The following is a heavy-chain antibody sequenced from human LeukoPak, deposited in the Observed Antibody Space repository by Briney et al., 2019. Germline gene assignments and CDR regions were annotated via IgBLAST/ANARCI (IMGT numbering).Heavy chain of an antibody. D-gene: IGHD2-21*02. CDR3: APSPSYMVTIDY. J-gene: IGHJ4*02. Sequence: PGGSLRLSCAASGFTFSSYGMHWVRQAPGKGLEWVAVISYDGSNKYYADSVKGRFTISRDNSKNTLYLQMNSLRAEDTAVYYCAPSPSYMVTIDYWGQGTLVTVSS. CDR1: GFTFSSYG. CDR2: ISYDGSNK. V-gene: IGHV3-30*03.